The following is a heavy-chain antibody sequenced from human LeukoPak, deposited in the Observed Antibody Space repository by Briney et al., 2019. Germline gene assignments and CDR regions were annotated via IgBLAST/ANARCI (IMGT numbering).Heavy chain of an antibody. CDR1: GFTFSSYG. Sequence: GGSLRLSCAASGFTFSSYGMPWDRQAPGKGQEWVAVIWYDGSNKYYADSVKGRFTISRDNSKNTLYLQMNSLRAEDTAVYYCAREYNWDAFDIWGQGTMVTVSS. D-gene: IGHD1-20*01. CDR2: IWYDGSNK. J-gene: IGHJ3*02. V-gene: IGHV3-33*01. CDR3: AREYNWDAFDI.